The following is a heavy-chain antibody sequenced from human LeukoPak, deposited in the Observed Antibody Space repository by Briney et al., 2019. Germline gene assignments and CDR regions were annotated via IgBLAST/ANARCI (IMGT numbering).Heavy chain of an antibody. J-gene: IGHJ3*02. V-gene: IGHV4-59*12. CDR2: VYSSGST. D-gene: IGHD3-22*01. CDR3: AREGYYDSSGYYFPRGAFDI. Sequence: SETLSLTCTVSGGAFSSYCWTWIRQPPGKGLEWIGYVYSSGSTNYNPSLKSRVTMSVDTSKNQFSLKLSSVTAADTAVYYCAREGYYDSSGYYFPRGAFDIWGQGTMVTVSS. CDR1: GGAFSSYC.